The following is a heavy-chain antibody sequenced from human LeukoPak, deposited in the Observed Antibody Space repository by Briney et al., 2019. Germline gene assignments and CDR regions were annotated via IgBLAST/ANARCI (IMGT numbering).Heavy chain of an antibody. V-gene: IGHV4-38-2*02. Sequence: PSETLSLTCTVSGYSISSGYYWGWIRQPPGKGLELIGNIYRGGNIYYNPSLKSRVTLSRDTSKNQFSLRLNSVTAADTAVYYCARETRNYYDSSAYYSIDYWGQGTLVTVSS. CDR3: ARETRNYYDSSAYYSIDY. J-gene: IGHJ4*02. CDR1: GYSISSGYY. CDR2: IYRGGNI. D-gene: IGHD3-22*01.